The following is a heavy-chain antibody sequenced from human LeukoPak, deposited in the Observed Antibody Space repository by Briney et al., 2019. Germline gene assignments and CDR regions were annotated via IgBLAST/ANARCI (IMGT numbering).Heavy chain of an antibody. V-gene: IGHV3-48*01. CDR1: GFSFSDYS. Sequence: PGGSLRLSCVVSGFSFSDYSMNWVRQAPGKGLEWISYISITGNTIYYADSVKGRFTISRDNAKNSLYLQMNSLRAEDTAVYYCAREVRMSYDILTGGYWGQGTLVTASS. J-gene: IGHJ4*02. CDR3: AREVRMSYDILTGGY. D-gene: IGHD3-9*01. CDR2: ISITGNTI.